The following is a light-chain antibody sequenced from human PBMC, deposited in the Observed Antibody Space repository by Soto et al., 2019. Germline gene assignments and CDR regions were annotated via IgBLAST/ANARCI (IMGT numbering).Light chain of an antibody. CDR3: QQYNNWST. Sequence: LMTISASSLSLSPRKRATLSCRASPSVSSNLAWYPQRPCPAPRLLGYGASTRATGIPARFSGSGSGTEFTLTISSLQSEDFAVYYCQQYNNWSTFGQGTKEDIK. J-gene: IGKJ1*01. CDR2: GAS. CDR1: PSVSSN. V-gene: IGKV3-15*01.